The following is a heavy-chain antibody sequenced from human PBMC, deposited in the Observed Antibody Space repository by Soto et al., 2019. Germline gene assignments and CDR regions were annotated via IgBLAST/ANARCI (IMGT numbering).Heavy chain of an antibody. Sequence: QVQLVQSGAEVKKPGSSVKVSCKASGGTFSSYAISWVRQAPGQGLEWMGGIIPIFGTANYAQKFQGRVTITADESTSTAYMELSSLRSEDTAVYYWAVAYLYCSGGSCNWFDPWGQGTLVTVSS. CDR3: AVAYLYCSGGSCNWFDP. J-gene: IGHJ5*02. CDR1: GGTFSSYA. V-gene: IGHV1-69*12. CDR2: IIPIFGTA. D-gene: IGHD2-15*01.